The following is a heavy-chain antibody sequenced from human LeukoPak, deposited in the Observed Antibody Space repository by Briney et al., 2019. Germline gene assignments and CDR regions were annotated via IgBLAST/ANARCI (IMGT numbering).Heavy chain of an antibody. D-gene: IGHD2-15*01. J-gene: IGHJ4*02. CDR3: ARGIVVVVAATQDY. CDR2: IKQDGSEK. V-gene: IGHV3-7*03. CDR1: GFTFSSYW. Sequence: GGSLGLSCAASGFTFSSYWMSWVRQAPGKGLEWVANIKQDGSEKYYVDSVKGRFTISRDNAKNSLYLQMNSLRAEDTAVYYCARGIVVVVAATQDYWGQGTLVTVSS.